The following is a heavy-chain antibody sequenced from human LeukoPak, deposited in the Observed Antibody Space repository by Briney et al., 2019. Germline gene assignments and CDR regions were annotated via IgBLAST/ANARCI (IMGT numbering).Heavy chain of an antibody. CDR3: ASGAPTLIFDY. J-gene: IGHJ4*02. CDR1: SYTFTIYG. D-gene: IGHD3-10*01. V-gene: IGHV1-18*01. Sequence: GASVKVSCKASSYTFTIYGISWVRQAPGQGLEWMGWISAYNGNTNYAQKLQGRVTMTTDTSTSTAYMELSSLRSEDTAVYYCASGAPTLIFDYWGQGTLVTVSS. CDR2: ISAYNGNT.